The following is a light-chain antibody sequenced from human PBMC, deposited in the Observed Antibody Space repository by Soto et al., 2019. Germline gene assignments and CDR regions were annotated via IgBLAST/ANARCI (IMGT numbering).Light chain of an antibody. CDR2: LNSDGSH. CDR3: QTWGTGAVV. J-gene: IGLJ2*01. V-gene: IGLV4-69*01. Sequence: QPVLTQSPSASASLGASVKLTCTLSSGHSSYAIAWHQQQPEKGPRYLMKLNSDGSHSKGDGIPDRFSGSSSGAERYLTISSLQSEDDADYSCQTWGTGAVVFGGGTQLTVL. CDR1: SGHSSYA.